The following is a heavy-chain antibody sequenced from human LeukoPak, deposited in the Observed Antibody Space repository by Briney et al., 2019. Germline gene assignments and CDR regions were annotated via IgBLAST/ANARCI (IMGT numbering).Heavy chain of an antibody. D-gene: IGHD2-2*01. CDR3: ARDSHFCSGISCDLGWFDP. CDR2: IYHRGST. CDR1: GGSVSSGLHY. Sequence: SETLSLTCTVSGGSVSSGLHYWNWIRQPPGKGLEWIGYIYHRGSTDYNPSLKSRVTMSVDTSKNQFSLKLRSVTAADTAVYYCARDSHFCSGISCDLGWFDPWGQGTLVTVSS. J-gene: IGHJ5*02. V-gene: IGHV4-61*01.